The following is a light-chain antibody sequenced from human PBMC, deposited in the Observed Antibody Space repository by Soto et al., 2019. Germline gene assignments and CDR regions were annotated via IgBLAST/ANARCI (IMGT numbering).Light chain of an antibody. CDR1: ESVTNY. CDR3: QQRSDWPWK. Sequence: EIVLTQSPATLSLSPGERGTLSCRASESVTNYLAWYQQKPGQAPRLLVYDVSNRATGIPARFSGGGSGTDFTLTISNLEPEDFAVYYCQQRSDWPWKFGQGTKVDI. V-gene: IGKV3-11*01. CDR2: DVS. J-gene: IGKJ1*01.